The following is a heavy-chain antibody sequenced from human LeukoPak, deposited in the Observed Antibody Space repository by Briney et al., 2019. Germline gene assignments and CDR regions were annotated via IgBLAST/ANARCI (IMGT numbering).Heavy chain of an antibody. J-gene: IGHJ4*02. CDR1: GSSFTSHW. V-gene: IGHV5-51*01. Sequence: PGASLQISCKGSGSSFTSHWIGCVRQLPGKGLEWMGVIYPGDSDTRYSPSFRGQVTISADKSISTAYLQWSSLQASDTAIYYCARRQYGGSYYDYWGQGTLLTVSS. CDR3: ARRQYGGSYYDY. D-gene: IGHD1-26*01. CDR2: IYPGDSDT.